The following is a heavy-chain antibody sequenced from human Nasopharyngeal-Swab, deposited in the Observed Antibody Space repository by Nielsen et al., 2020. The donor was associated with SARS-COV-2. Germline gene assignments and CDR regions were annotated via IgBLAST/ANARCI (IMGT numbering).Heavy chain of an antibody. CDR3: VGKSRDVSAPDN. D-gene: IGHD3-22*01. V-gene: IGHV3-53*01. Sequence: VRQAPGKGLEWVSLIYGDGSTYYGDSMKGRFIISRDKSKDTLYLQMNSLGVEDTALHYCVGKSRDVSAPDNWGQGTLVTVSS. J-gene: IGHJ1*01. CDR2: IYGDGST.